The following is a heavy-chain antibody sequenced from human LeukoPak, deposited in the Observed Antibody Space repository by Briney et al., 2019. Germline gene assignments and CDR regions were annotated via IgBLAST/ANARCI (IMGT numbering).Heavy chain of an antibody. CDR3: AREPRSPGGRGRPFDF. CDR1: GGSFSGYY. V-gene: IGHV4-34*01. D-gene: IGHD1-1*01. CDR2: INHSVST. J-gene: IGHJ4*02. Sequence: SETLSLTCAVYGGSFSGYYWSWIRQPPGQGLEWIGEINHSVSTNYNPSLKSRVTISVDTSKSQFSLRLSSVSAADTAVYYCAREPRSPGGRGRPFDFWGQGTLVTVSS.